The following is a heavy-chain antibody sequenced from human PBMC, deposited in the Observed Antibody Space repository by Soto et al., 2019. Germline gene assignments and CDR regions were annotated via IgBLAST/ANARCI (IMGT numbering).Heavy chain of an antibody. V-gene: IGHV3-66*01. CDR3: ARVRRSGWPFFDY. Sequence: EVQLVESGGGLVQPGGSLRLSCAASGFTVTNNYMSWVRQAPGKGLEWVSLIKTADDTYYPTSVTGRFTISRDNSKNTLYLQIHSLRVDDTAVYYCARVRRSGWPFFDYWGQGTLVTVSS. CDR1: GFTVTNNY. J-gene: IGHJ4*02. CDR2: IKTADDT. D-gene: IGHD6-19*01.